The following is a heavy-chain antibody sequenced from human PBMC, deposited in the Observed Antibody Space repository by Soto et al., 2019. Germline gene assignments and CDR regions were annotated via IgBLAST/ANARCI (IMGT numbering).Heavy chain of an antibody. CDR2: ISSSGYT. V-gene: IGHV3-23*01. D-gene: IGHD4-4*01. CDR1: GLSFINYA. Sequence: GGRLSLSCATSGLSFINYAISWVRQAPGKGLEWVAGISSSGYTYYVDSLKGRFTISRDNSKNSLYLQMNSLRAEDTAVYYCAKDLIDYSNSYFDYWGQGTLVTVSS. CDR3: AKDLIDYSNSYFDY. J-gene: IGHJ4*02.